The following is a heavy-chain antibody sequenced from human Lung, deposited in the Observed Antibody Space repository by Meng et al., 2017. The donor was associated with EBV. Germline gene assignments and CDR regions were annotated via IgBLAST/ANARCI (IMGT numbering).Heavy chain of an antibody. Sequence: QGQLVEAGGGVGQPGRYLRLSCAASGFTFSSYGMHWVRQAPGKGLEWVAVISYDGSNKYYADSVKGRFTISRDNSKNTLYLQMNSLRAEDTAVYYCAKGKDSGSYELVYWGQGTLVTVSS. V-gene: IGHV3-30*18. CDR2: ISYDGSNK. J-gene: IGHJ4*02. CDR3: AKGKDSGSYELVY. D-gene: IGHD1-26*01. CDR1: GFTFSSYG.